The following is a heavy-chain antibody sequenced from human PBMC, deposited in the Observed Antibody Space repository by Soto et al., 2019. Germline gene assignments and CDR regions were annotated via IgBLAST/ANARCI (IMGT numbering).Heavy chain of an antibody. CDR1: GFSLSTSGVG. V-gene: IGHV2-5*01. J-gene: IGHJ4*02. Sequence: ESGPTLVNPTQTLTLTCTFSGFSLSTSGVGVGWIRQPPGKALEWLALIYWNDDKRYSPSLKSRLTITKDTSKNQVVLTMTNMDPVDTATYYCAHSPGTTYYDFWSGSTWFDYWGQGTLVTVSS. D-gene: IGHD3-3*01. CDR2: IYWNDDK. CDR3: AHSPGTTYYDFWSGSTWFDY.